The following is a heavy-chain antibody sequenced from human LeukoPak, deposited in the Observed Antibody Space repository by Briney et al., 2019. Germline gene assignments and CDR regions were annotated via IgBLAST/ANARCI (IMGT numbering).Heavy chain of an antibody. CDR3: ARGRGGRSSVPPPS. CDR2: INHSGST. J-gene: IGHJ5*02. CDR1: GGSFSGYY. Sequence: SETLSLTCAVYGGSFSGYYWSWIRQPPGKGLEWIGEINHSGSTNYNPSLKSRVTISVDTSKNQFSLKLSSVTAADTAVYYCARGRGGRSSVPPPSWGQGTLVTVSS. D-gene: IGHD1-26*01. V-gene: IGHV4-34*01.